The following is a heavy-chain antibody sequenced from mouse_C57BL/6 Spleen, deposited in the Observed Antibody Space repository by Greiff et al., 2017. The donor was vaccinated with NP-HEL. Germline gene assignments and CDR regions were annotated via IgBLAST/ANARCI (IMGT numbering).Heavy chain of an antibody. CDR3: AREPNDGYYGY. CDR2: IYPGDGDT. D-gene: IGHD2-3*01. J-gene: IGHJ2*01. V-gene: IGHV1-82*01. CDR1: GYAFSSSW. Sequence: QVQLQQSGPELVKPGASVKISCKASGYAFSSSWMNWVKQRPGKGLEWIGRIYPGDGDTNYNGKFKGKATLTADKSSSTAYMQLSSLTSEDSAVYFCAREPNDGYYGYWGQGTTLTVSS.